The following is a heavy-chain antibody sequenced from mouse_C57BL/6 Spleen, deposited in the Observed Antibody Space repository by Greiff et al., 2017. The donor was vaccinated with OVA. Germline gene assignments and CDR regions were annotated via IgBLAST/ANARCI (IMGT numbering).Heavy chain of an antibody. J-gene: IGHJ2*01. V-gene: IGHV1-42*01. CDR1: GYSFTGYY. CDR3: ARGAYGDY. Sequence: EVQLQQSGPELVKPGASVKISCKASGYSFTGYYMNWVKQSPEKSLEWIGEINPSTGGTTYNQKFKAKATLTVDKSSSTAYMQLKSLTSEDSAVYYCARGAYGDYWGQGTTLTVSS. D-gene: IGHD1-1*01. CDR2: INPSTGGT.